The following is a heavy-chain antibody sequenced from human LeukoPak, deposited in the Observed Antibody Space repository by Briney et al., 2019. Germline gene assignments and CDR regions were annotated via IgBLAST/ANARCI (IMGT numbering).Heavy chain of an antibody. J-gene: IGHJ5*02. V-gene: IGHV1-2*02. Sequence: ASVKVSCKASGYTFTGYYMHWVRQAPVLGPEWIRWINPNSGGTNYAQKFQGRVTMTRDTSISTAYMELSRLRSDDTAVYYCASVGYCGGDCYDNWFDPWGQGTLVTVSS. CDR2: INPNSGGT. D-gene: IGHD2-21*02. CDR3: ASVGYCGGDCYDNWFDP. CDR1: GYTFTGYY.